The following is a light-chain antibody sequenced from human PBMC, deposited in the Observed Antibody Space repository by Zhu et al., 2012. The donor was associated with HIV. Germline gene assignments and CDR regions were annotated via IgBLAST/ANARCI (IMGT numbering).Light chain of an antibody. CDR2: RAS. CDR3: QQYNDWPPT. J-gene: IGKJ1*01. Sequence: ETLMTQSPATLSVSPGGRGTLTCRASQSVRTNLAWYQQKPGQPPRLLISRASTRATSIPARFSGSGSGTEFTLTISSLQSEDFAVYYCQQYNDWPPTFGQGTKVDIK. V-gene: IGKV3-15*01. CDR1: QSVRTN.